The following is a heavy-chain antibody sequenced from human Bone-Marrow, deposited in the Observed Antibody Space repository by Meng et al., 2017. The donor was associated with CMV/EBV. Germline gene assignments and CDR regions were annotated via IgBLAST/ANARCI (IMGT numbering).Heavy chain of an antibody. CDR2: IRYDGSNK. D-gene: IGHD2-2*01. Sequence: LSLTCAASGFTFSSYGMHWVRQAPGKGLEWVAFIRYDGSNKYYADSVKGRFTISRDNSKNTLYLQMNSLRAEDTAVYYCASRSSNPWGQGTLVTVSS. CDR3: ASRSSNP. V-gene: IGHV3-30*02. CDR1: GFTFSSYG. J-gene: IGHJ5*02.